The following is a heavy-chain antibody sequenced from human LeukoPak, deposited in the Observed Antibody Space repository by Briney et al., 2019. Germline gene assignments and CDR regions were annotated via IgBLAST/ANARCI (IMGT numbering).Heavy chain of an antibody. CDR2: IRYDGSNK. V-gene: IGHV3-30*02. CDR1: GFTFSSYG. J-gene: IGHJ6*03. Sequence: GGSLRLSCAASGFTFSSYGMHWVRQAPGKGLEWVAFIRYDGSNKYYADSVKGRFTISRDNSKNTLHLQMNGLRVEDTAVYYCAKVMPPGRIRFYSYYMDVWGKGTTVTVS. D-gene: IGHD2-15*01. CDR3: AKVMPPGRIRFYSYYMDV.